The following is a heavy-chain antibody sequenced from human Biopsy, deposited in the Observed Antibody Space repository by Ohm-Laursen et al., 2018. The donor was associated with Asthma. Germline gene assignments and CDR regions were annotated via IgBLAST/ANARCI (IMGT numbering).Heavy chain of an antibody. CDR2: HDHEEGGT. CDR3: ASDFPKDYVRYNFQF. J-gene: IGHJ4*02. CDR1: GYSLTALF. D-gene: IGHD4-17*01. V-gene: IGHV1-24*01. Sequence: ASVKVSCKISGYSLTALFMHWVRQAPGQGLEWMGGHDHEEGGTVNARRFQGRVTMTEDTSTDTAYMELSSLSSDDPAVYYCASDFPKDYVRYNFQFWGQGTLVTVSS.